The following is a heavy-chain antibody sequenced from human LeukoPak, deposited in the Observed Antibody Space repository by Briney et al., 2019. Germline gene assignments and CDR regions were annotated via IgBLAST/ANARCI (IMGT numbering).Heavy chain of an antibody. J-gene: IGHJ6*04. V-gene: IGHV3-48*03. CDR2: ISSSGSTI. D-gene: IGHD4-17*01. CDR1: GFTFSSYE. Sequence: GGSLRLSCAASGFTFSSYEMNRVRQAPGKGLEWVSYISSSGSTIYYADSVKGRFTISRDNAKNSLYLQMNSLRAEDTAVYYCARDGTVTALVYYYYGMDVWGKGTTVTVSS. CDR3: ARDGTVTALVYYYYGMDV.